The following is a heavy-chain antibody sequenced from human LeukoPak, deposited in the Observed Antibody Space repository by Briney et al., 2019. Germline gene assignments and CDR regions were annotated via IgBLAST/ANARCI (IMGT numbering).Heavy chain of an antibody. J-gene: IGHJ6*02. Sequence: SETLSLTCTVSGGSISSSSYYWGWIRQPPGKGLEWIGYIYYGGSASYNPSLKSRVTISVDTSKNQLSLKLSSVTAADTAVYYCARASGYSSSWYFYYGMDVWGLGTTVTVSS. CDR3: ARASGYSSSWYFYYGMDV. D-gene: IGHD6-13*01. CDR1: GGSISSSSYY. CDR2: IYYGGSA. V-gene: IGHV4-39*07.